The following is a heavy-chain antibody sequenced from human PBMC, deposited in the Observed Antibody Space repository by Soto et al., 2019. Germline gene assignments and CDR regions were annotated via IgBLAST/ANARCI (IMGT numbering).Heavy chain of an antibody. D-gene: IGHD2-2*01. V-gene: IGHV1-46*03. CDR3: ARFPVCSSTSCISRQPALDV. J-gene: IGHJ6*02. CDR1: GYTFTSYY. CDR2: INPSGGST. Sequence: ASVKVSCKASGYTFTSYYMHWVRQAPGQGLEWMGIINPSGGSTSYAQKFQGRVTMTRDTSTSTVYMELSSLRSEDTAVYYCARFPVCSSTSCISRQPALDVWGQGTTVTVSS.